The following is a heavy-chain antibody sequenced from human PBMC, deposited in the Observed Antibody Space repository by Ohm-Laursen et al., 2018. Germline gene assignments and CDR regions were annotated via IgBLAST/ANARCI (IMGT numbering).Heavy chain of an antibody. D-gene: IGHD3-10*01. Sequence: TQTLTLTCTFSGFSLSFSGVSVGWIRQPPGKALDWLALIYWNDDKRYNAALKRRLTITKDTSKNQVVLTMSNMDPVDTATYYCARTGSTGRTLRQQVFFDSWGQGTLVSVSS. V-gene: IGHV2-5*01. CDR1: GFSLSFSGVS. CDR2: IYWNDDK. CDR3: ARTGSTGRTLRQQVFFDS. J-gene: IGHJ4*02.